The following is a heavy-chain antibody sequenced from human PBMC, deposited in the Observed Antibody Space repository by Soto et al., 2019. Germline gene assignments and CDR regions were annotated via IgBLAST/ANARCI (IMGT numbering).Heavy chain of an antibody. Sequence: GASVKVSCKASGYTFTGYYLHWVRQAPGQGLEWMGWINPNSGVTNYAQKFQGRVTMTRDTSISSAYMELSSLRSDDTTEYYCARQKGEGYNYYLDYWGQGTLVTVSS. CDR3: ARQKGEGYNYYLDY. CDR2: INPNSGVT. D-gene: IGHD5-12*01. J-gene: IGHJ4*02. V-gene: IGHV1-2*02. CDR1: GYTFTGYY.